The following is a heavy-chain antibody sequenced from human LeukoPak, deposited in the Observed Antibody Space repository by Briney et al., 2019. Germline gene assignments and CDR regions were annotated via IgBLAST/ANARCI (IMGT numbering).Heavy chain of an antibody. CDR1: GFTFSSYG. D-gene: IGHD2-15*01. V-gene: IGHV3-33*01. CDR2: IWYDGSNK. Sequence: GRSLRLSCAASGFTFSSYGMHWVRQAPGKGLEWVAVIWYDGSNKYYADSVKGRFTISRDNSKNTLYLQMNSLRAEDTAVYYRARDMPGRDCSGGSCYGYGLDVWGQGTTVIVSS. J-gene: IGHJ6*02. CDR3: ARDMPGRDCSGGSCYGYGLDV.